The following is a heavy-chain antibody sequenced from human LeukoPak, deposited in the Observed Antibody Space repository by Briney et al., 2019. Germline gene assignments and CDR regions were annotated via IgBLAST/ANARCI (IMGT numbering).Heavy chain of an antibody. Sequence: PGGSLRLFYAASGFTFSNYGMHWVRQAPGKGLEWLAAIFYDGSNKYYADTVKGRFTISRDNSKNTLYLQVNSLRAEDTAVYYCARDQALYFSYGDYWGQGTLVTVSS. D-gene: IGHD2/OR15-2a*01. CDR2: IFYDGSNK. J-gene: IGHJ4*02. CDR3: ARDQALYFSYGDY. V-gene: IGHV3-33*01. CDR1: GFTFSNYG.